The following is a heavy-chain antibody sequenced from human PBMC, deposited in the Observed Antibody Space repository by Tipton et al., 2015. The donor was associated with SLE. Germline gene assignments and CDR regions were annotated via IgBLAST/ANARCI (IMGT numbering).Heavy chain of an antibody. CDR1: GDSVTSHY. Sequence: TLSLTCNVSGDSVTSHYWTWIRQPPGKGLEWIGYMYYSGSSNYNASLKSRVTISIDTSRNQFSLNLNSVTAADTAVYYCSRFRGGRNYFDYWGQGTLVTVS. V-gene: IGHV4-59*02. J-gene: IGHJ4*02. CDR2: MYYSGSS. D-gene: IGHD1-1*01. CDR3: SRFRGGRNYFDY.